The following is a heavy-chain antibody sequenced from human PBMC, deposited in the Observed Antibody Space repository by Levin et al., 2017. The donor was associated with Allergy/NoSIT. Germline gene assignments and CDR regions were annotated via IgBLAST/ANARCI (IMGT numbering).Heavy chain of an antibody. D-gene: IGHD5-18*01. CDR3: ARGPRGYTVGRWLDY. CDR2: INHSGST. Sequence: SETLSLTCAVYSGSFSGYYWSWIRQPPGKGLEWIGKINHSGSTNYNPSLKSRVTISVDTSKNQFSLKLSSVTAADTAVYYCARGPRGYTVGRWLDYWGQGTLVTVSS. V-gene: IGHV4-34*01. CDR1: SGSFSGYY. J-gene: IGHJ4*02.